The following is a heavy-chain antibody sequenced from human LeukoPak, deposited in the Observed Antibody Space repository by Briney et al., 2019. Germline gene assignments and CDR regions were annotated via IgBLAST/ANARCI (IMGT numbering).Heavy chain of an antibody. CDR3: ARQESIYDSSGYSYYFDY. CDR1: GGSISSSSYY. V-gene: IGHV4-39*01. Sequence: PSETLSLTCTVPGGSISSSSYYWGWIRQPPGKGLEWIGSIYYSGSTYYNPSLKSRVTISVDTSKNQFSLKLSSVTAADTAVYYCARQESIYDSSGYSYYFDYWGQGTLVTVSS. J-gene: IGHJ4*02. CDR2: IYYSGST. D-gene: IGHD3-22*01.